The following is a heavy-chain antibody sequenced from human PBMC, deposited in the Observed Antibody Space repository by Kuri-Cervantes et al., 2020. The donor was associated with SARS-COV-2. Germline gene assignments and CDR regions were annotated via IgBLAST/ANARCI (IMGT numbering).Heavy chain of an antibody. CDR3: ASLGYYGDYHGGSVNI. Sequence: GGSLCLSWKASGYRLTDYGNDWVRQMPGKGLEWMGIIYPGDSDTRYSPSLQGQVTISADKSISTAYLQWSSLKATDTAMYYCASLGYYGDYHGGSVNIWGQGTMVTVSS. J-gene: IGHJ3*02. V-gene: IGHV5-51*01. CDR2: IYPGDSDT. CDR1: GYRLTDYG. D-gene: IGHD4-17*01.